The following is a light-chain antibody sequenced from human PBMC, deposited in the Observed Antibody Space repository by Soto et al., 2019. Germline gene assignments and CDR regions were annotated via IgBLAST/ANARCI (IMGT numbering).Light chain of an antibody. CDR1: SGHSSYA. J-gene: IGLJ3*02. V-gene: IGLV4-69*01. CDR2: LNSDGSH. CDR3: QTWGTGIWV. Sequence: QSVLTQSPSASASLGASVKLTCTLSSGHSSYAIAWHQQQPEKGPRYLMKLNSDGSHSKGDGIPDRFSGSSSGAERYLTISSHQSEDEADYYCQTWGTGIWVFGEGTKLTVL.